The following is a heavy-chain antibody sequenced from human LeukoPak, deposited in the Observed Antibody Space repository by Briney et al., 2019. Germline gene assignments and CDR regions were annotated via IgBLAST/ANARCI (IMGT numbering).Heavy chain of an antibody. CDR3: VKGMEDYDILTGVLDV. J-gene: IGHJ6*02. Sequence: GGSLRLSCSASGFTFSSYAMHWVRQAPGKGLEYVSAISSNGGSTYYADSVKGRFTISRDNSKNTLYLQMSSLRAEDTAVYYCVKGMEDYDILTGVLDVWGQGTTVTVSS. D-gene: IGHD3-9*01. CDR1: GFTFSSYA. CDR2: ISSNGGST. V-gene: IGHV3-64D*06.